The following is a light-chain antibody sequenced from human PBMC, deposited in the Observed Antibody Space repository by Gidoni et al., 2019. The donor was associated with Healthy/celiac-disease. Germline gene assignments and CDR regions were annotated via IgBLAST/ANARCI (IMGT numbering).Light chain of an antibody. CDR2: AAS. CDR1: QSISSY. J-gene: IGKJ4*01. CDR3: QQSYSTHLT. Sequence: DIQMTQSSSSLSASVADRVTITCRASQSISSYLNWYQQKPGKAPKLLIYAASSLQRGVPSKGSGRGAGRDITLTISGVQSEEFANYYCQQSYSTHLTFXGXTKVEIK. V-gene: IGKV1-39*01.